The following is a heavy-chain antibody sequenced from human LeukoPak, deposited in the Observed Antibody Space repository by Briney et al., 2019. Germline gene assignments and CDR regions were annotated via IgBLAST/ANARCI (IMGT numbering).Heavy chain of an antibody. Sequence: PGGSLRLSCAASGFTFSSYSKKWVRQAPGKGLEWVSSISSSSSYIYYADSVKGRFTISRDNAKNSLYLLMNSLRTEDTALYYCAKDKGYGGNDGDAFDIWGQGTMVTVSS. CDR2: ISSSSSYI. CDR1: GFTFSSYS. V-gene: IGHV3-21*04. D-gene: IGHD4/OR15-4a*01. CDR3: AKDKGYGGNDGDAFDI. J-gene: IGHJ3*02.